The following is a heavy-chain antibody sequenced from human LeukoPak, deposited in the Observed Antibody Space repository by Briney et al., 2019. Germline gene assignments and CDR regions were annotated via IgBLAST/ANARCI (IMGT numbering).Heavy chain of an antibody. CDR3: TKTTTGYSSGQYPGWPADH. CDR1: GFTFSNYA. Sequence: GGSLRLSCAASGFTFSNYAMSWVRQAPGKGLEWVSGISGSGDGTYYADSVKGRFTISRDTSKNTLFLQMNSLRAEDTAVYYCTKTTTGYSSGQYPGWPADHWGQGALVTVSS. V-gene: IGHV3-23*01. D-gene: IGHD3-22*01. CDR2: ISGSGDGT. J-gene: IGHJ4*02.